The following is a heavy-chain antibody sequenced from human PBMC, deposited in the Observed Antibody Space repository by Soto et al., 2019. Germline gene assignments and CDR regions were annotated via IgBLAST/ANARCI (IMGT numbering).Heavy chain of an antibody. V-gene: IGHV3-30*18. CDR1: GFTFSSYG. CDR3: AKDDSGGKPGRY. CDR2: ISYDGSNK. D-gene: IGHD2-15*01. J-gene: IGHJ4*02. Sequence: GGSLRLSCAASGFTFSSYGMHWVRQAPGKGLEWVAVISYDGSNKYYADSVKGRFTISRDNSKNTLYLQMNSLRAEVTAVYYCAKDDSGGKPGRYWGQGTLVTVSS.